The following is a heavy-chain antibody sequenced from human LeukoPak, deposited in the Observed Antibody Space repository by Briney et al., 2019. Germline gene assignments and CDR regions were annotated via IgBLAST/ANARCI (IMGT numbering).Heavy chain of an antibody. CDR1: GFTFSSYA. Sequence: PGGSLRLSCAASGFTFSSYAMSWVRQAPGKGLEWVSAISGSGGSTYYADSVKGRFTIPRDNSKNTLYLQMNSLRAEDTAVYYCAKDWGYYDSRPLDYWGQGTLVTVSS. CDR3: AKDWGYYDSRPLDY. J-gene: IGHJ4*02. D-gene: IGHD3-22*01. V-gene: IGHV3-23*01. CDR2: ISGSGGST.